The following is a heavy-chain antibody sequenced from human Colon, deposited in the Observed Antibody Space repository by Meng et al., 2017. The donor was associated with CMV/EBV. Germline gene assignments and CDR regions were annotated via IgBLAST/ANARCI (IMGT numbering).Heavy chain of an antibody. V-gene: IGHV4-39*07. CDR1: GVSISTRNYC. J-gene: IGHJ4*02. CDR3: AGITGTLDY. Sequence: GSLRLSCGVSGVSISTRNYCWGWIRQPPGKGLEWIGTICYTGNSYDNPSLKSRAIISADTSRNQFSLRLSSVTAADTAVYYCAGITGTLDYWGQGTLVTVSS. D-gene: IGHD1-20*01. CDR2: ICYTGNS.